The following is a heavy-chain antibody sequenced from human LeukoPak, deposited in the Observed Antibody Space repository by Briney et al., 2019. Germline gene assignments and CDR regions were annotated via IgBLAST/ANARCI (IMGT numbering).Heavy chain of an antibody. V-gene: IGHV1-2*02. Sequence: ASVKVSCKASGYTFTAQYMHWVRQAPGQGLEWMGWINPNNGETKYAQSFLGRVTMTRDTSTSTAYMELSSLRSEDTAVYYCARETYYFDYWGQGTLVTVSS. CDR1: GYTFTAQY. CDR2: INPNNGET. CDR3: ARETYYFDY. J-gene: IGHJ4*02.